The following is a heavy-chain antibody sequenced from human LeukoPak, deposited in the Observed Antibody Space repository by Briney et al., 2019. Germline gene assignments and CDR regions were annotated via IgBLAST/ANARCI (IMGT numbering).Heavy chain of an antibody. Sequence: GGSLRLSCAASGFTFDDYAMHWVRQAPGKGLEWVSLISGDGGSTYYADSVKGRFTISRDNSKNSLYLQMNSLRTEGTALYYCAKDIYGDSLHDYYYYGMDVWGQGTTVTVSS. CDR3: AKDIYGDSLHDYYYYGMDV. CDR2: ISGDGGST. V-gene: IGHV3-43*02. D-gene: IGHD4-17*01. J-gene: IGHJ6*02. CDR1: GFTFDDYA.